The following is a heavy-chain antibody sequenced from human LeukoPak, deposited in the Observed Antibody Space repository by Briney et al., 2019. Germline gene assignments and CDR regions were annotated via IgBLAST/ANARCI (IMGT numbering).Heavy chain of an antibody. CDR3: ARGGIQLWFLVDY. V-gene: IGHV1-2*02. CDR2: INPNSGGT. D-gene: IGHD5-18*01. CDR1: GYTFTGYF. J-gene: IGHJ4*02. Sequence: GASVKVSCKASGYTFTGYFMHWVRQAPGHGLEWMGWINPNSGGTNYAQKFQGRVTMTRDTSISTAYMELSSLRSDDTAVYYCARGGIQLWFLVDYWGQGTLVTVSS.